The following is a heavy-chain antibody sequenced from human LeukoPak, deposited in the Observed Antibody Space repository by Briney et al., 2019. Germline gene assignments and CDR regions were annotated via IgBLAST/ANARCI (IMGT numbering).Heavy chain of an antibody. J-gene: IGHJ3*02. V-gene: IGHV3-23*01. D-gene: IGHD1-1*01. CDR1: GFTFNNYA. CDR3: ARTQLDLDGFDI. CDR2: ISSRGGST. Sequence: PGGSLRLSCAASGFTFNNYATNWVRQAPGKGLEWVSGISSRGGSTYYADSVKGRFTISRDNARNSLYLQMNSLRGEDTAVYYCARTQLDLDGFDIWGQGTTVTVSS.